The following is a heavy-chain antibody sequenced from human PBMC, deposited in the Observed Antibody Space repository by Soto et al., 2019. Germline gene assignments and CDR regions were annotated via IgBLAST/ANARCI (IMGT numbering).Heavy chain of an antibody. CDR3: ARESRSALGTVEH. J-gene: IGHJ4*02. CDR1: GASISDYY. V-gene: IGHV4-4*07. CDR2: IYASGNT. Sequence: QVQLQESGPGLVKPSETLSLTCTVSGASISDYYWSWIRQPAGKGLECIGRIYASGNTNYNPSLKSRVTMSVGTSKNQFSLTLNSVTAADTAVYYCARESRSALGTVEHWGRGTLVTVSS. D-gene: IGHD6-13*01.